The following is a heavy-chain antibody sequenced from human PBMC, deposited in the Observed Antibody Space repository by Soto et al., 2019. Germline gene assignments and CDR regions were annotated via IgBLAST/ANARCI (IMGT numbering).Heavy chain of an antibody. J-gene: IGHJ4*02. CDR2: ISGSGGST. Sequence: GGSLRLSCAASGFTFSSYAMSWVRQAPGKGLEWVSAISGSGGSTYYADSVKGRFTISRDNSKNTLYLQMNSLRAEDTAVYYCAKHKGEQWLPYPLYYFDYWGQGTLVTVSS. CDR3: AKHKGEQWLPYPLYYFDY. D-gene: IGHD6-19*01. V-gene: IGHV3-23*01. CDR1: GFTFSSYA.